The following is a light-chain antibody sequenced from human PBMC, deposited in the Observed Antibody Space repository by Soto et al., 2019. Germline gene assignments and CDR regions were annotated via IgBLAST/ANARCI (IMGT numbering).Light chain of an antibody. J-gene: IGKJ1*01. CDR1: QSVLYSSNNKNY. CDR2: WAS. Sequence: DIVMTQSPDSLAVSLGERATINCKSSQSVLYSSNNKNYLAWYQQKPGQPPKLLIYWASTRESGVPDRFSGSGSGTDFSLTSSSLQAEDVAVYYCQQSYSTPLAFGQGTKVEIK. CDR3: QQSYSTPLA. V-gene: IGKV4-1*01.